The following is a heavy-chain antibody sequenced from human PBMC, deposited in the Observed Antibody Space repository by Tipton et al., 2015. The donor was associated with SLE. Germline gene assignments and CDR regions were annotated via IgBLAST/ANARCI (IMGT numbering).Heavy chain of an antibody. CDR2: IYYSGST. CDR1: CGSISSSSYY. V-gene: IGHV4-39*07. J-gene: IGHJ4*02. D-gene: IGHD2-8*01. CDR3: VRLRSKVLIDY. Sequence: TLSLTCTVSCGSISSSSYYWGWIRQAPGKGLEWIGYIYYSGSTYYYPSLKSRITISVDTSKNQFSLEVRSVTAADTAVYYCVRLRSKVLIDYWGQGTLVTVSS.